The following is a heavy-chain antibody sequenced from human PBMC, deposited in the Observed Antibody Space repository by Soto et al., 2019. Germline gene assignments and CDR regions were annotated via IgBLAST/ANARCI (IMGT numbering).Heavy chain of an antibody. V-gene: IGHV4-59*01. J-gene: IGHJ4*02. CDR3: ARRLGGNFDY. CDR2: IHYSGAT. Sequence: QVQLQESGPGLVKPSETLSLTCTVSGGSISSYYWSWIRQPPGKGLEWIGYIHYSGATNYNPSLKRSINVSIGTAKNQFARKLGSVTAADTAVYYGARRLGGNFDYWGQGTLVTVSS. CDR1: GGSISSYY. D-gene: IGHD3-16*01.